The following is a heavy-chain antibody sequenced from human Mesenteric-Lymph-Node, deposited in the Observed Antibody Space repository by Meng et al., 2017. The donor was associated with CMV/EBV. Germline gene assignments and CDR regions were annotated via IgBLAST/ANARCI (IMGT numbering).Heavy chain of an antibody. J-gene: IGHJ4*02. CDR2: ISGSGVSR. D-gene: IGHD6-19*01. CDR1: GFTFSRCA. Sequence: GESLKISCAASGFTFSRCAMNWVRQAPGKGLEWVSLISGSGVSRDYADSVKGRFTVSRDNTKNTLYLQMDGLRAEDTAIYCCAKAKNDYGYSSGFFEYWGQGTLVTVSS. V-gene: IGHV3-23*01. CDR3: AKAKNDYGYSSGFFEY.